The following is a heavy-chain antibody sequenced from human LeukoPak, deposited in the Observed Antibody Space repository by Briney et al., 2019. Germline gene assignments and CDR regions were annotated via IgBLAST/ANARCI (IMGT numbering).Heavy chain of an antibody. V-gene: IGHV6-1*01. CDR3: SLARSEYHYGMDV. J-gene: IGHJ6*02. CDR2: TYYRSKWYY. Sequence: SQTLSLTCAISGDSVSSIIVAWNWIRQSPSRGLEWLGRTYYRSKWYYEYAVSVKGRINISPDTSKNQFSLQLTSVTPEDTAVYYCSLARSEYHYGMDVWGQGTTVTVSS. CDR1: GDSVSSIIVA.